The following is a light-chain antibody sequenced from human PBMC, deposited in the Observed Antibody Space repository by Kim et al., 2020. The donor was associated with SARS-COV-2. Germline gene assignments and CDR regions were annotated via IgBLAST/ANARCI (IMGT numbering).Light chain of an antibody. CDR1: SSNIGSNT. V-gene: IGLV1-44*01. CDR3: AAWDDSFVV. J-gene: IGLJ2*01. CDR2: SNS. Sequence: PGQRVTISCSGSSSNIGSNTVNWYQQLPGTAPKLLIYSNSQRPSGVPDRFSGSKSGTSASLAISGLQSEDEADYYCAAWDDSFVVFGGGTQLTVL.